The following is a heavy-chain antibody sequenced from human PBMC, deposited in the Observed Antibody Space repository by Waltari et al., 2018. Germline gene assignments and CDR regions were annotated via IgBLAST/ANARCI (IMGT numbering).Heavy chain of an antibody. Sequence: QVQLVESGGGVVQPGGSLRLSCAASGFTFSSYGIHWVRQAPGKGLKWVAFIRYDGSNKYYADSVKGRFTISRDNSKNTLYLQMNSLRAEDTAVYYCARGTSCPFDYWGQGTLVTVSS. J-gene: IGHJ4*02. V-gene: IGHV3-30*02. CDR2: IRYDGSNK. CDR1: GFTFSSYG. D-gene: IGHD2-2*01. CDR3: ARGTSCPFDY.